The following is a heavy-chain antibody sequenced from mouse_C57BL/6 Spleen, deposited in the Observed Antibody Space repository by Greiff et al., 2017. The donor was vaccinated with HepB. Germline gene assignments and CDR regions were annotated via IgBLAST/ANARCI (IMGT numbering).Heavy chain of an antibody. CDR1: GYTFTSYW. Sequence: QVQLKQPGAELVMPGASVKLSCKASGYTFTSYWMHWVKQRPGQGLEWIGEIDPSDSYTNYNQKFKGKSTLTVDKSSSTAYMQLSSLTSEDSAVYYCARWGTTVVGGYAMDYWGQGTSVTVSS. J-gene: IGHJ4*01. CDR2: IDPSDSYT. D-gene: IGHD1-1*01. V-gene: IGHV1-69*01. CDR3: ARWGTTVVGGYAMDY.